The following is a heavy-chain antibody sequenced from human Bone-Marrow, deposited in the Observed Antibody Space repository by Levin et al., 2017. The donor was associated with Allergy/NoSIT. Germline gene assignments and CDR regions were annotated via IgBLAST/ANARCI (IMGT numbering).Heavy chain of an antibody. J-gene: IGHJ6*02. Sequence: PGGSLRLSCAASGFTFSSYGMHWVRQAPGKGLEWVAVIWYDGSNKYYADSVKGRFTISRDNSKNTLYLQMNSLRAEDTAVYYCARDSHIVVVPSGMDVWGQGTTVTVSS. CDR2: IWYDGSNK. D-gene: IGHD2-2*01. CDR1: GFTFSSYG. CDR3: ARDSHIVVVPSGMDV. V-gene: IGHV3-33*01.